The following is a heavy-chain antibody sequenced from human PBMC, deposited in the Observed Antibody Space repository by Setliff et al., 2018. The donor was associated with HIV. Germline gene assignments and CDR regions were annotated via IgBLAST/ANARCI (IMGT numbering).Heavy chain of an antibody. Sequence: PGGSLRLSCAASGFSVSSNYMSWVRQAPGGGLEWVSILYAAGNTYYADSVMGRFTISRDNSKNTLYLQTNSLRVEDTAVYYCAGSRGYFVKADWGQGTLVTVSS. CDR1: GFSVSSNY. CDR2: LYAAGNT. J-gene: IGHJ4*02. CDR3: AGSRGYFVKAD. D-gene: IGHD3-10*01. V-gene: IGHV3-53*01.